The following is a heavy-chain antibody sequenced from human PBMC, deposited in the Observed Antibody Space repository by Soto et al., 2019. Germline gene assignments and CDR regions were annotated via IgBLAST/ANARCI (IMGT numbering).Heavy chain of an antibody. CDR1: GFTFSSYS. D-gene: IGHD4-17*01. CDR3: ARGALDYGDYVGEYYYYMDV. J-gene: IGHJ6*03. Sequence: GGSLRLSCAASGFTFSSYSMNWVRQAPGKGLEWVSYISSSSSTIYYADSVKGRFTISRDNAKNSLYLQMNSLRAEDTAVYYCARGALDYGDYVGEYYYYMDVWCKGTTVTVSS. V-gene: IGHV3-48*01. CDR2: ISSSSSTI.